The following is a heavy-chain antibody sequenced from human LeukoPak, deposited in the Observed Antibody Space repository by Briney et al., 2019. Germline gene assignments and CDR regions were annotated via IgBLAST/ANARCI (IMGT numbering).Heavy chain of an antibody. CDR1: GFTFSSYE. V-gene: IGHV3-48*03. D-gene: IGHD3-10*02. J-gene: IGHJ6*04. CDR3: AELGITMIGGV. Sequence: GGSLRLSCAASGFTFSSYEMNWVRQAPGKGLEWVSYISSSGSTIYYADSVKGRFTISRDNAKNSLYLQMNSLRAEDTAVCYCAELGITMIGGVWGKGTTVTISS. CDR2: ISSSGSTI.